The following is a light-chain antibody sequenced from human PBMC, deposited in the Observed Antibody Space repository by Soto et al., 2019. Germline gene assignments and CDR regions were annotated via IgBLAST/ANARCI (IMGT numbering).Light chain of an antibody. V-gene: IGKV1-39*01. CDR2: AAS. CDR3: QQSYTTLLYT. Sequence: DIPMTQSPSSLSASVGDRVTITCRASQSISTYLNWYQQKPGKAPKLLIYAASSLQSGVPSRFSGSGSGTDFTLTIHSLQPEDFATYYCQQSYTTLLYTFGQGTKLEI. J-gene: IGKJ2*01. CDR1: QSISTY.